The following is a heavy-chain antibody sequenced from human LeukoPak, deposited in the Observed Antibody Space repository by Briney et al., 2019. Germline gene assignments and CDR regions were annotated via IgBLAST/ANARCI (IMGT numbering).Heavy chain of an antibody. V-gene: IGHV3-30*02. J-gene: IGHJ6*03. D-gene: IGHD3-10*01. CDR2: IPYDGSNK. CDR1: GFAFSRYG. CDR3: AKGVGGSANYYYMDV. Sequence: GGSLRLSCAASGFAFSRYGMHWVRQALGKGLEWVAFIPYDGSNKYYADSMKGRFTISRDNSKNTLYLQMNSLRAEDTAVYYCAKGVGGSANYYYMDVWGKGTTVTVSS.